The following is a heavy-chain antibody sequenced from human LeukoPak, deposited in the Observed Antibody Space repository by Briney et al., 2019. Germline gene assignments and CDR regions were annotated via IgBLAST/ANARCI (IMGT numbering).Heavy chain of an antibody. V-gene: IGHV4-39*01. CDR3: AKAGVRYFDSSGLYAFDF. Sequence: SETLSLTCAVSGGSISSTGYCWAWIRQPPGKGLEWIGTIYYSGSTYHSTSLKSRITMSVDTSRNQFSLKLSSVDAADTAVYYCAKAGVRYFDSSGLYAFDFWDQGTTVTVSS. D-gene: IGHD3-22*01. CDR1: GGSISSTGYC. CDR2: IYYSGST. J-gene: IGHJ3*01.